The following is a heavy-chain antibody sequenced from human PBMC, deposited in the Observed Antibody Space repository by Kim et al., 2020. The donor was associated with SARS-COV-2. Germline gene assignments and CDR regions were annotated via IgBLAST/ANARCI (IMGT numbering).Heavy chain of an antibody. CDR2: INHSGST. Sequence: SETLSLTCAVYGGSFSGYYWSWIRQPPGKGLEWIGEINHSGSTNYNPSLKSRVTISVDTSKNQFSLKLSSVTAADTAVYYCARGPYFDYWGQGTLVTVSS. CDR3: ARGPYFDY. V-gene: IGHV4-34*01. J-gene: IGHJ4*02. CDR1: GGSFSGYY.